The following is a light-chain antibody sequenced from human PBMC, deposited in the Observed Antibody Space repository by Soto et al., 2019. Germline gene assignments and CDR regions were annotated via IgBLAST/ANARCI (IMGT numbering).Light chain of an antibody. CDR3: QQYSSSPQSVT. Sequence: EIVLTQSPGTLSLSPGERATLSCRASQSVSSSYLAWYQQKPGQAPRLLIYGASSRATGIPDRFSGSGSGTDFTLTISRLEPEDFAVYYCQQYSSSPQSVTFGQGTRLEIK. CDR2: GAS. V-gene: IGKV3-20*01. J-gene: IGKJ5*01. CDR1: QSVSSSY.